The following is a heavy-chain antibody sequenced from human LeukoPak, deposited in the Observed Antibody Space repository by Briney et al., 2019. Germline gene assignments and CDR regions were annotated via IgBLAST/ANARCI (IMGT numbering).Heavy chain of an antibody. CDR2: INHSGTT. V-gene: IGHV4-31*03. Sequence: SETLSLTCTVSDGSVSSSGYYWSWIRQHLGKGLEWIGYINHSGTTYYNPSLKSRVTISVDTSKNHFSLMLRSVTAADTAVYYCANYGSGTYRFDPWGQGTLVTVSS. CDR1: DGSVSSSGYY. D-gene: IGHD3-10*01. CDR3: ANYGSGTYRFDP. J-gene: IGHJ5*02.